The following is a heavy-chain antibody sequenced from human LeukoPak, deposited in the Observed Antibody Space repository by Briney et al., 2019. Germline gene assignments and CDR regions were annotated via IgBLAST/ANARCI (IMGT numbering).Heavy chain of an antibody. CDR3: ARGVRDYYDSSGHLDY. V-gene: IGHV4-39*01. CDR1: GGSISSSSYY. CDR2: IYYSGST. D-gene: IGHD3-22*01. Sequence: SETLSLTCTVSGGSISSSSYYWGWIRQPPGKGLEWIGSIYYSGSTYYNPSLKSRVTISVDTSKNQFSLKLSSVTAADTAVYYCARGVRDYYDSSGHLDYWGQGTLVTVSS. J-gene: IGHJ4*02.